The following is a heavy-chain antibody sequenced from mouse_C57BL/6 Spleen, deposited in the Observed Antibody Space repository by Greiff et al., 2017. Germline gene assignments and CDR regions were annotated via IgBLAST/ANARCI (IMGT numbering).Heavy chain of an antibody. Sequence: EVQRVESGGGLVKPGGSLKLSCAASGFTFSDYGMHWVRQAPEKGLEWVAYISSGSSTIYYADTVKGRFTISRDNAKNTLFLQMTSLRSEDTAMYYCAKGGYYGRAMDYWGQGTSVTVSS. CDR2: ISSGSSTI. J-gene: IGHJ4*01. CDR3: AKGGYYGRAMDY. V-gene: IGHV5-17*01. D-gene: IGHD2-3*01. CDR1: GFTFSDYG.